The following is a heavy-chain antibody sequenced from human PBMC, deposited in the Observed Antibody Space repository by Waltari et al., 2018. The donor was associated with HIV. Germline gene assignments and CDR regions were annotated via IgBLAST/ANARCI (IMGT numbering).Heavy chain of an antibody. V-gene: IGHV4-61*02. J-gene: IGHJ4*02. Sequence: QVQLQESGPGLLTPSQTLSLTCTVSGGPLSSASYYWTWIRQSAGKGLEWIGRIYTSGSTSYNPSLKSRVSISIDTSRNQFSLKLTSVTAADTAVYYCARDDLGSGWFFDYWGPGTLVTVSS. CDR1: GGPLSSASYY. CDR3: ARDDLGSGWFFDY. CDR2: IYTSGST. D-gene: IGHD6-19*01.